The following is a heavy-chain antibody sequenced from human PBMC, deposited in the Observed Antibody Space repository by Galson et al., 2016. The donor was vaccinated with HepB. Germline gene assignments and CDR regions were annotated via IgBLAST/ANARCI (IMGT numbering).Heavy chain of an antibody. Sequence: SETLSLTCSVSGGSISTGDYYWSWIRQHPGKGLEWIGSIYYSGTTYYNPSLKSRVTMSVDTSTNQFSLKLASVTAADTAVYYCARRNVAPFDFWGQGTLVTVSS. CDR2: IYYSGTT. D-gene: IGHD2-8*01. CDR3: ARRNVAPFDF. CDR1: GGSISTGDYY. V-gene: IGHV4-39*01. J-gene: IGHJ4*02.